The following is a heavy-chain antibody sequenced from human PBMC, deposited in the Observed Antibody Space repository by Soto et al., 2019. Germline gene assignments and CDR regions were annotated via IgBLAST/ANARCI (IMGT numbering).Heavy chain of an antibody. Sequence: QVQLVESGGGVVQPGRSLRLSCAASGFTFSSYGMHWVHQAPGKGLEWVAVISYDGSNKYYADSVKGRFTISRDNSKNTLYLQMNSLRAEDTAVYYCAKGPSAVVVLLWFGEGYGMDVWGQGTTVTVSS. J-gene: IGHJ6*02. CDR3: AKGPSAVVVLLWFGEGYGMDV. D-gene: IGHD3-10*01. V-gene: IGHV3-30*18. CDR2: ISYDGSNK. CDR1: GFTFSSYG.